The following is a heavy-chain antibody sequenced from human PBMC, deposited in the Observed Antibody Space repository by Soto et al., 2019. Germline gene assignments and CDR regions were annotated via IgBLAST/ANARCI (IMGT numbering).Heavy chain of an antibody. CDR1: GGSFSGYY. CDR3: ARVLRFLEWFRHKNWFDP. V-gene: IGHV4-34*01. CDR2: INHSGST. J-gene: IGHJ5*02. Sequence: PSETLSRTCAVYGGSFSGYYWSWIRQPPGKGLEWIGEINHSGSTNYNPSLKSRVTISVDTSKNQFSLKLSSVTAADTAVYYCARVLRFLEWFRHKNWFDPWGQGTLVTVSS. D-gene: IGHD3-3*01.